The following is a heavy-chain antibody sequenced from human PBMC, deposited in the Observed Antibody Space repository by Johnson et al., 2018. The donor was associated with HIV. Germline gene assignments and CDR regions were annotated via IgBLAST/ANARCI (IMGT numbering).Heavy chain of an antibody. V-gene: IGHV3-30*03. J-gene: IGHJ3*02. CDR2: ISYDGSNK. CDR1: GFTFSSYG. CDR3: ARALVVITDGHAFDI. Sequence: QVQLVESGGGVVQPGRSLRLSCAASGFTFSSYGMHWVRQAPGKGLEWVAVISYDGSNKYYADSVKGRFTISRDNSKNTLYLQMNSLRAEDTALYYCARALVVITDGHAFDIWGQGTMVTVSS. D-gene: IGHD3-22*01.